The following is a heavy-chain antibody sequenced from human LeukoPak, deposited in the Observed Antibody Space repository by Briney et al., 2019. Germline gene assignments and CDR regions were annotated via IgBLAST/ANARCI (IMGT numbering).Heavy chain of an antibody. Sequence: GGSLRLSCAASGFTFSSYGMHWVRQAPGKGLERVTFIRYDGNNRYYADSVKGRFTISRDNSKNTLYLQMNSLRAEDTAVYYCAKDRMPMAVGATTYFDYWGQGTLATVSS. J-gene: IGHJ4*02. V-gene: IGHV3-30*02. CDR2: IRYDGNNR. CDR3: AKDRMPMAVGATTYFDY. CDR1: GFTFSSYG. D-gene: IGHD1-26*01.